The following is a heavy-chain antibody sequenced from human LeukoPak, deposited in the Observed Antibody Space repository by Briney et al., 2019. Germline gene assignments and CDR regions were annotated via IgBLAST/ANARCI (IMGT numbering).Heavy chain of an antibody. V-gene: IGHV3-33*01. D-gene: IGHD5-18*01. CDR1: GFTFSSYG. CDR2: IWYDGSNK. CDR3: ARDLVQLWPQYYFDY. J-gene: IGHJ4*02. Sequence: GGSLRLSCAASGFTFSSYGMHWVRQAPGKGLEWVAVIWYDGSNKYYADSVKGRFTISRDNSKNTLYLQMNSLRAEDTAVCYCARDLVQLWPQYYFDYWGQGTLVTVSS.